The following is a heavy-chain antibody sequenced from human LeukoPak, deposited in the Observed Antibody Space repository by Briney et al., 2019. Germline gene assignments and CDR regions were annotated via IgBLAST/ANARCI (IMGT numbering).Heavy chain of an antibody. D-gene: IGHD5-18*01. CDR1: GGSVGSGSYY. Sequence: PSETLSLTCTVSGGSVGSGSYYWSWIRQSPGKGLEWIGYILYSDITNYNPSLKSRVTVSVDTSKNQFSLRLTSVTAADTAVYYCAAMAVNWFDPWGQGTLVIVSS. V-gene: IGHV4-61*01. CDR2: ILYSDIT. J-gene: IGHJ5*02. CDR3: AAMAVNWFDP.